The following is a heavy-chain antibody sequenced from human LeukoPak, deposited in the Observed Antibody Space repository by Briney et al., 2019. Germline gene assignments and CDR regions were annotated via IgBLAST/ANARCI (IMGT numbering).Heavy chain of an antibody. J-gene: IGHJ3*02. CDR2: IWYDGSNK. V-gene: IGHV3-33*06. Sequence: GGSLRLSCAASGFTFSSYGMHWVRQAPGKGLEWVAVIWYDGSNKYYADSVKGRFTTSRDNSKNTLYLQMNSLRAEGTAVYYCAKDRSVTRDAFDIWGQGTMVTVSS. D-gene: IGHD4-17*01. CDR3: AKDRSVTRDAFDI. CDR1: GFTFSSYG.